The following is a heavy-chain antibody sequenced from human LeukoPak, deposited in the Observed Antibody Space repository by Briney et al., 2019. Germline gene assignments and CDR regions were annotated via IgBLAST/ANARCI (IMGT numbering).Heavy chain of an antibody. CDR1: GFTFSSYW. V-gene: IGHV3-7*01. J-gene: IGHJ3*02. D-gene: IGHD2-2*01. CDR3: ASTLRGHCSSTSCYVDAFDI. CDR2: IKQDGSEK. Sequence: GGSLRLSCAASGFTFSSYWMSWVRQAPGKGLEWVANIKQDGSEKYYVDSVKGRFTISRDNAKNSLYLQMNSLRAEDTAVYYCASTLRGHCSSTSCYVDAFDIWGQGTMVTVSS.